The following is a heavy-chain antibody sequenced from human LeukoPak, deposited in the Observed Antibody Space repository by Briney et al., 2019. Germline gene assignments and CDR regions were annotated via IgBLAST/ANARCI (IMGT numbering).Heavy chain of an antibody. CDR2: IYSGGST. V-gene: IGHV3-53*01. D-gene: IGHD2-2*01. CDR1: GFTVSSNY. J-gene: IGHJ3*02. CDR3: ARDRAGYCSSTSCRESGAFDI. Sequence: PGGSLRLSCAASGFTVSSNYMSWVRQAPGKGLEWVSVIYSGGSTYYADSVKGRFTISRDNSKNTLYLQMNSLRAEDTAVYYCARDRAGYCSSTSCRESGAFDIWGQGTMVTVSS.